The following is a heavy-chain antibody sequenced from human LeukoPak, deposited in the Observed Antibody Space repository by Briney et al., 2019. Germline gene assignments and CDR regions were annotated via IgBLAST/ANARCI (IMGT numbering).Heavy chain of an antibody. Sequence: GGSLRLSCAASGFAFSSYWMSWVRQAPGKGLEWVANINQDGSEKYYVGSLKGRFTISGDSAKNSLYLQMNSLRAEDTAVYYCARGSGWFYYWGQGTLVTVSS. CDR3: ARGSGWFYY. D-gene: IGHD3-3*01. CDR2: INQDGSEK. J-gene: IGHJ4*02. V-gene: IGHV3-7*04. CDR1: GFAFSSYW.